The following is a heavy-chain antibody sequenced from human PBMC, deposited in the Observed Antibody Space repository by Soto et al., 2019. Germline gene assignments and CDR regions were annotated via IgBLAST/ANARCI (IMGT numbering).Heavy chain of an antibody. CDR2: ISSSGSYI. Sequence: GGSLRLSCAASGFTFSSYSMNWVRQAPGKGLEWVSSISSSGSYIYYADSVKGRFTISRDNAKNSLYLQMNSLRAEDTAVYYCARDGIRGVKAFDYWGQGTLVTVSS. V-gene: IGHV3-21*01. CDR1: GFTFSSYS. J-gene: IGHJ4*02. D-gene: IGHD3-10*01. CDR3: ARDGIRGVKAFDY.